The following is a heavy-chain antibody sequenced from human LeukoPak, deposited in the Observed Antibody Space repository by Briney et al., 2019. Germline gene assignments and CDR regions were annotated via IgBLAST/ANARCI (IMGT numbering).Heavy chain of an antibody. CDR1: GYTLTELS. D-gene: IGHD6-13*01. CDR2: FDPEDGET. J-gene: IGHJ5*02. V-gene: IGHV1-24*01. Sequence: GASVKVSCKVSGYTLTELSMHWVRQAPGKGPEWMGGFDPEDGETIYAQKFQGRVTMTEDTSTDTAYMELSSLRSEDTAVYYCATPIAAAGNWFDPWGQGTLVTVSS. CDR3: ATPIAAAGNWFDP.